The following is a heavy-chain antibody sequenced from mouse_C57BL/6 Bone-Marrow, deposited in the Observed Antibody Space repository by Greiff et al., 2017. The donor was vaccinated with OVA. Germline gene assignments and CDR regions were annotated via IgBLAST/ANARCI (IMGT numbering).Heavy chain of an antibody. Sequence: EVQLVESGGGLVQPGGSLKLSCAASGFTFSDYYMYWVRQTPEKRLEWVAYISNGGGSTYYPDTVKGRFTLSSDNAKNTLYLQMSRLKSEDTAMYYCARPPPLWWDYWGQGTSLTVSS. CDR1: GFTFSDYY. CDR2: ISNGGGST. D-gene: IGHD1-1*02. V-gene: IGHV5-12*01. J-gene: IGHJ2*02. CDR3: ARPPPLWWDY.